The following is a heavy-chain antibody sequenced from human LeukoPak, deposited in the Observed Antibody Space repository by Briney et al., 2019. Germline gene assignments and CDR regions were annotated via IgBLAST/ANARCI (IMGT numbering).Heavy chain of an antibody. CDR1: GFTFSDYY. J-gene: IGHJ4*02. CDR3: ARDRGAVTDVFDY. CDR2: IRSSGTTI. D-gene: IGHD6-19*01. V-gene: IGHV3-11*04. Sequence: GGSLRLSCVASGFTFSDYYMSWIRQAPGKGLEWVSYIRSSGTTIHYADSVKGRFTISRDNAKNSLHLQMNSLRAEDTAVYYCARDRGAVTDVFDYWGQGTLVTVSS.